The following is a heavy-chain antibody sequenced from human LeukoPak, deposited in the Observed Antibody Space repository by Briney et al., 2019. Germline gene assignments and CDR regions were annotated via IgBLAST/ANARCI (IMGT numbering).Heavy chain of an antibody. Sequence: GGSLRLSCAASGFTFSSYDMHWVRQATGKGLEWVSAIGTVGDTYYPDSVKGRFTVSRENAKNSLYLQMNSLTAGDTAVYYCARAPSGWLYRIDYWGQGTLVTVSS. J-gene: IGHJ4*02. CDR2: IGTVGDT. CDR1: GFTFSSYD. V-gene: IGHV3-13*04. CDR3: ARAPSGWLYRIDY. D-gene: IGHD2-2*02.